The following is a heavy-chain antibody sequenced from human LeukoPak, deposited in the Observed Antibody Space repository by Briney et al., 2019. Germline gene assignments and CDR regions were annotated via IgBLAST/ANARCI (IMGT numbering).Heavy chain of an antibody. Sequence: SETLSLTCTVSGGSISSYSWSWIRQPPGKGLEWIGYIYYSGSTNYNPSLKSRVTISVDTSKNQFSLKLSSVTAADTAVYYCARRAVAGTSFEDYWGQGTLVTVSS. D-gene: IGHD6-19*01. CDR2: IYYSGST. CDR1: GGSISSYS. V-gene: IGHV4-59*01. J-gene: IGHJ4*02. CDR3: ARRAVAGTSFEDY.